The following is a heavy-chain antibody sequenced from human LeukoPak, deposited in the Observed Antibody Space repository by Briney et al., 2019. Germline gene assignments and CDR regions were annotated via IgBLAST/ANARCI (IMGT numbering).Heavy chain of an antibody. Sequence: GRSLRLSCAASGFTFDDYAMHWVRQAPGKGLEWVSGISWNSGSIGYADSAKGRFTISRDNAKNSLYLQMNSLRAEDTALYYCAKVYGETGSYFDYWGQGTLVTVSS. J-gene: IGHJ4*02. CDR1: GFTFDDYA. CDR2: ISWNSGSI. D-gene: IGHD4-17*01. V-gene: IGHV3-9*01. CDR3: AKVYGETGSYFDY.